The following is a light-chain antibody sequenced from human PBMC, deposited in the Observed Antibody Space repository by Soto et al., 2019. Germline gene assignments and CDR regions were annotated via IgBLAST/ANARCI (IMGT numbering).Light chain of an antibody. V-gene: IGKV1-5*03. CDR3: QQYNSHYT. J-gene: IGKJ2*01. CDR2: KAS. CDR1: QSISSW. Sequence: DIPMTQSPSTLSASVGDRVTITCRASQSISSWLAWYQQKPGKAPKLLIYKASSLESGVPSRFSGSGSGTEFTLTISSLQPHDFATYYCQQYNSHYTFGQGTKLEIK.